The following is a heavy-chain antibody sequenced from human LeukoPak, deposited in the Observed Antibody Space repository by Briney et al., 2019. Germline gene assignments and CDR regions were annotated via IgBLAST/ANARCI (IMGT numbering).Heavy chain of an antibody. J-gene: IGHJ3*02. Sequence: PGGSLRLSCAASGFTLSSYSMNWVRQAPGKGLEWVSSISSSSSYIYYADSVKGRFTISRDNAKNSLYLQMNSLRAEDTAVYYCARDRGGSYDAFDIWGQGTMVTVSS. CDR1: GFTLSSYS. V-gene: IGHV3-21*01. CDR3: ARDRGGSYDAFDI. CDR2: ISSSSSYI. D-gene: IGHD1-26*01.